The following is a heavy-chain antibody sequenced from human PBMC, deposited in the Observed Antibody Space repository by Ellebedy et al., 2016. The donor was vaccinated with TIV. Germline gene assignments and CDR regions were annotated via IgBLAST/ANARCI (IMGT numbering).Heavy chain of an antibody. D-gene: IGHD2-15*01. CDR3: ARSPSLTRSYFDY. V-gene: IGHV4-39*01. CDR1: GGSISSSTYY. CDR2: IYYSGST. Sequence: MPSETLSLTCTVSGGSISSSTYYWGWIRQAPGKGLDWIGSIYYSGSTYYNPSLQSRVTISVDTSKNQFSLKLTSVTAADTAVYYCARSPSLTRSYFDYWGQGNLVTVSS. J-gene: IGHJ4*02.